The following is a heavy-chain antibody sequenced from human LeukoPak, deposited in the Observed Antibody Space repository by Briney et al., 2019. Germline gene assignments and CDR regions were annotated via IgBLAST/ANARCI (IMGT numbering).Heavy chain of an antibody. CDR2: IIPILGIA. CDR1: GGTFSSYA. CDR3: ARDLGIVATHFDY. Sequence: ASVKVSCKASGGTFSSYAISWVRQAPGQGLEWMGRIIPILGIANYAQKFQGRVTMTTDTSTSTAYMELRSLRSDDTAVYYCARDLGIVATHFDYWGQGTLVTVSS. D-gene: IGHD5-12*01. J-gene: IGHJ4*02. V-gene: IGHV1-69*04.